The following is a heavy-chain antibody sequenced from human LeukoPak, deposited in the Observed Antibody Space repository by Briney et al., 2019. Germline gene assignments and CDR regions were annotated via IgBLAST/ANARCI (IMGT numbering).Heavy chain of an antibody. CDR3: ARALIGVVNFDY. Sequence: ASVKVSCKASGYTFTGYYMHWVRQAPGQGLEWMGWINPNSGGTNYAQKFQGRVTMTRDTSISTAYMELSRLRSDDTAVYYCARALIGVVNFDYWGQGTLVTVSS. J-gene: IGHJ4*02. V-gene: IGHV1-2*02. D-gene: IGHD3-3*01. CDR1: GYTFTGYY. CDR2: INPNSGGT.